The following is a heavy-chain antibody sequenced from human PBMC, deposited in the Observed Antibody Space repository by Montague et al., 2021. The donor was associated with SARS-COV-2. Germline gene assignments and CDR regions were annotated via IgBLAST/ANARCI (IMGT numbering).Heavy chain of an antibody. J-gene: IGHJ6*02. CDR1: GGSISSSSYY. CDR2: IYYSGST. CDR3: ARQPTRGITILGVVTDYGMDV. V-gene: IGHV4-39*01. Sequence: SETLSLTCTVSGGSISSSSYYWGWIRQPPGKGLEWIGYIYYSGSTYYNPSLKSRVTISVDTSKNQFSLKLSSVTAADTAVYYCARQPTRGITILGVVTDYGMDVWGQGTPVTVSS. D-gene: IGHD3-3*01.